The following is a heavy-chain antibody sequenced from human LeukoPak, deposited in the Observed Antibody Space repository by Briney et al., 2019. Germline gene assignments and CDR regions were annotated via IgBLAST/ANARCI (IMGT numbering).Heavy chain of an antibody. CDR3: ARYYFDSSGYYYFDY. V-gene: IGHV4-31*03. CDR2: IYYSGST. J-gene: IGHJ4*02. Sequence: SETLSLTCTVSGASISSGGYYWIWIRQHPGKGLEWIGYIYYSGSTYYNPSLKSRVTISVDTSKNQFSLKLSSVTAADTAVYYCARYYFDSSGYYYFDYWGQGTLVTVSS. CDR1: GASISSGGYY. D-gene: IGHD3-22*01.